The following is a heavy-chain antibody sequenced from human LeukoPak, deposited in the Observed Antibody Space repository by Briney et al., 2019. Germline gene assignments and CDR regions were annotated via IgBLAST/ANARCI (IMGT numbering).Heavy chain of an antibody. CDR3: VRGGRGSGSYVAFDI. CDR2: ISSSSSYI. V-gene: IGHV3-21*01. D-gene: IGHD3-10*01. CDR1: GFTFSSYS. J-gene: IGHJ3*02. Sequence: GGSLRLSCAASGFTFSSYSMNWVRQAPGKGLEWVSSISSSSSYIYYADSVKGRFTISRDNAKNSLYLQMNSLRAEDTAVYYCVRGGRGSGSYVAFDIWGQGTMVTVSS.